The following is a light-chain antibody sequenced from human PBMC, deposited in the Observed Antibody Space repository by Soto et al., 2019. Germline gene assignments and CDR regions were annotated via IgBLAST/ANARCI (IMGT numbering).Light chain of an antibody. J-gene: IGKJ4*01. Sequence: EIVLTQSPGTLSLSPGERATLSCRASQSVSSSYLAWYQQKPGQAPRLLIYGASSRATSIPDRFSGSGSGTDFTLTISRLEPEDLAVYYCQQYGSSPLTLGGGTKVEIK. V-gene: IGKV3-20*01. CDR1: QSVSSSY. CDR3: QQYGSSPLT. CDR2: GAS.